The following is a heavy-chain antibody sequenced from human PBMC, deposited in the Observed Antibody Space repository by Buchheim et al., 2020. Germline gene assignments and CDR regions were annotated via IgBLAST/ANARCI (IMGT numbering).Heavy chain of an antibody. V-gene: IGHV4-61*01. J-gene: IGHJ6*03. Sequence: QVQLQESGPGLVKPSETLSLTCTVSGGSVSSDSYYWSWIRQPPGKGLEWIGYINYSGNTNYNSSLKSRVTISVDPPTNQFSLKLSSVTAADTAVYYCARVGYGGTYDYYHYMDVWGKGTT. CDR3: ARVGYGGTYDYYHYMDV. CDR2: INYSGNT. CDR1: GGSVSSDSYY. D-gene: IGHD4-23*01.